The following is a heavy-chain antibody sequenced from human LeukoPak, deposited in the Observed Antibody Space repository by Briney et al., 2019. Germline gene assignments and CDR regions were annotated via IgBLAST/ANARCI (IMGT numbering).Heavy chain of an antibody. V-gene: IGHV1-69*05. CDR2: IIPIFGTA. CDR3: ARYLIGKNWFDP. CDR1: GGTFSSYA. J-gene: IGHJ5*02. D-gene: IGHD1-20*01. Sequence: ASVKVSCKASGGTFSSYAISWVRQAPGQGLEWMGGIIPIFGTANYAQKFQGRVTITTDESTSTAYMELSSLRSEDTAVYYCARYLIGKNWFDPWGRGPWSPSPQ.